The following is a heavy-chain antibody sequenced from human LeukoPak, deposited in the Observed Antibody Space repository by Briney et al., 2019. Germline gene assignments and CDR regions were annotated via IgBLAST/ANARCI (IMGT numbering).Heavy chain of an antibody. CDR2: ISYDGSNK. CDR1: GFTFSSYA. CDR3: ARGGYSYGFEAFDI. V-gene: IGHV3-30*04. J-gene: IGHJ3*02. Sequence: PGRSLRLSCAASGFTFSSYAMHWVRQAPGKGLEWVAVISYDGSNKYYADSVKGRFTISRDNSKNTLYLQMNSLRAEDTAVYYCARGGYSYGFEAFDIWGQGTMVTVSS. D-gene: IGHD5-18*01.